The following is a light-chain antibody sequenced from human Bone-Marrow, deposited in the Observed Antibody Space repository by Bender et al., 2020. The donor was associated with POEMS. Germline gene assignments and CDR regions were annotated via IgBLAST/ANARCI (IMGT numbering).Light chain of an antibody. J-gene: IGLJ3*02. CDR2: EGT. V-gene: IGLV2-23*01. CDR3: CSYAGSSTWV. CDR1: SSDGGTYNL. Sequence: QSALTQPASVSGSPGQSITISCTGISSDGGTYNLVSWYQQHPGKAPKLIIYEGTKRPSGLSNRFSGSKSGNTASLTISGLQAEDEADYYCCSYAGSSTWVFGGGTKLTVL.